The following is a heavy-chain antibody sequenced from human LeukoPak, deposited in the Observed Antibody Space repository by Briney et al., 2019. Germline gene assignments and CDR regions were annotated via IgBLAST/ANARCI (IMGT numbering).Heavy chain of an antibody. CDR3: AKDSHDSKDSGWFDP. D-gene: IGHD3-22*01. Sequence: GGSLRLSCAASGFTLSSYAMSWVRQAPGKGLEWVSAISGSGGSTYYADSVKGRFTISRDNSKNTLYLQMNSLRAEDTAVYYCAKDSHDSKDSGWFDPWGQGTLVTVSS. CDR2: ISGSGGST. V-gene: IGHV3-23*01. J-gene: IGHJ5*02. CDR1: GFTLSSYA.